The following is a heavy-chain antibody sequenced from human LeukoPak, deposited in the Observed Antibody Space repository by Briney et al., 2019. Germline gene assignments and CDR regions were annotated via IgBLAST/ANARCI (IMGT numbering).Heavy chain of an antibody. D-gene: IGHD1-1*01. J-gene: IGHJ4*02. CDR2: IVGSSSNI. CDR3: ATDSPETAAFDY. Sequence: GGSLRPSRTASGFSFSTYSMNWVRQAPGKGLEWVSYIVGSSSNIYYADSVKGRFTISRDNAKNSLYLQMDSLRAEDTAVYYCATDSPETAAFDYWGQGTLVTVSS. CDR1: GFSFSTYS. V-gene: IGHV3-48*04.